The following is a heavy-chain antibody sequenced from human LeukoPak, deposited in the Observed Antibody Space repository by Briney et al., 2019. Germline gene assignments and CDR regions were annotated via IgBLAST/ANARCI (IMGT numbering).Heavy chain of an antibody. J-gene: IGHJ4*02. D-gene: IGHD3-22*01. V-gene: IGHV4-59*08. CDR2: IYYSGST. CDR1: GGSISSYY. CDR3: ARQNYYDSSGVFDC. Sequence: PSETLSLTCTVSGGSISSYYWSWIRQPPGKGLEWIGYIYYSGSTNHNPSLKSRVTISVDTSKNQFSLKLSSVAAADTAVYYCARQNYYDSSGVFDCWGQGTLVTVSS.